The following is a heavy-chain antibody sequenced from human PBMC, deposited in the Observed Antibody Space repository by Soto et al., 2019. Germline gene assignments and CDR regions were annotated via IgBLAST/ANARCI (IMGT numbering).Heavy chain of an antibody. D-gene: IGHD5-12*01. Sequence: QVQLVQSGAEVKKPGSSVTVSCKASGGTFSSYTIRWVRQAPGQGREWMGGISPIFGTANYAQKFQGRVTITADESTSTASMEWSSLRSEDTAVYYCARGNHRWLQLWYFDLWGRGTLVTVSS. CDR3: ARGNHRWLQLWYFDL. J-gene: IGHJ2*01. V-gene: IGHV1-69*12. CDR1: GGTFSSYT. CDR2: ISPIFGTA.